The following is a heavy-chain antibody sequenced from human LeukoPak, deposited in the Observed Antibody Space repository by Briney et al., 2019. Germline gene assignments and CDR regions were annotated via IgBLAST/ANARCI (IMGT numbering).Heavy chain of an antibody. V-gene: IGHV3-23*01. CDR3: ARDLRDTVTRARFDY. J-gene: IGHJ4*02. CDR2: ISGSGGST. CDR1: GFTFSSYA. Sequence: PGGSLRLSCAASGFTFSSYAMSWVRQAPGKGLEWVSAISGSGGSTYYADSVKGRFTISRDNSKNTLYLQMNSLRAEDTAVYYCARDLRDTVTRARFDYWGQGTLVTVSS. D-gene: IGHD4-17*01.